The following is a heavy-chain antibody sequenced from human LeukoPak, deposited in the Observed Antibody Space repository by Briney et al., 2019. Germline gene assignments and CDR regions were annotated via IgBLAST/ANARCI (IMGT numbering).Heavy chain of an antibody. J-gene: IGHJ3*02. Sequence: ASVKVSCKASGYTFTGYYMHWVRQAPGQGLEWMGWINPNSGGTNYAQKFQGWVTMTRDTSISTAYMELSRLRSDDTAVYYCARDFGDGGSGIDIWGQGTMVTVSS. CDR3: ARDFGDGGSGIDI. V-gene: IGHV1-2*04. D-gene: IGHD4-17*01. CDR2: INPNSGGT. CDR1: GYTFTGYY.